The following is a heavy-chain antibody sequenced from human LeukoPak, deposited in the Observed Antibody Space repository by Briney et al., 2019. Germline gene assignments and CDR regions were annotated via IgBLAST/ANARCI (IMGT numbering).Heavy chain of an antibody. CDR2: IRYDGSNK. J-gene: IGHJ5*02. CDR3: AKEWSVAARIVGDP. V-gene: IGHV3-30*02. Sequence: PGGSLRLSCAASGFTFSSYGMHWVRQAPGKGLEWVAFIRYDGSNKYYADSVKGRFTISRDNSKNTLYLQMNSLRAEDTAVYYCAKEWSVAARIVGDPWGQGTLVTVSS. D-gene: IGHD6-6*01. CDR1: GFTFSSYG.